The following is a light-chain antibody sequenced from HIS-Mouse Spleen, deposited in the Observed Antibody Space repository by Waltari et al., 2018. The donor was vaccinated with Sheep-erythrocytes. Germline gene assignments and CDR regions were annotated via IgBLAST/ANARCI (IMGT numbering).Light chain of an antibody. CDR3: QQANSFPIT. V-gene: IGKV1-12*01. J-gene: IGKJ5*01. CDR2: AAS. Sequence: DIQMTQSPSSVSASVGDRVNILWRVSQGISSWLAWSQQKPGKAPNLLFYAASSLQSGVPSRFSGIGSGTDFTLTISSLQPEDYATYYCQQANSFPITFGQGTRLEIK. CDR1: QGISSW.